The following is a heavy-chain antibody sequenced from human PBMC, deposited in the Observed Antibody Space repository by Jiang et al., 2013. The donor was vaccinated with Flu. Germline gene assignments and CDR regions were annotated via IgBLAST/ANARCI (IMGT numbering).Heavy chain of an antibody. V-gene: IGHV1-69*04. CDR2: IIPLLGVS. D-gene: IGHD3-16*01. J-gene: IGHJ4*02. CDR1: ADIFSDYA. Sequence: GAEVKKPGSSVKVSCKASADIFSDYAINWVRQAPGRGLEWMGRIIPLLGVSKYAQRFQGRVTITADKSTSTSYMELSGLGSDDTAVYYCAKDRLGGDFDLWGQGTLVSVSS. CDR3: AKDRLGGDFDL.